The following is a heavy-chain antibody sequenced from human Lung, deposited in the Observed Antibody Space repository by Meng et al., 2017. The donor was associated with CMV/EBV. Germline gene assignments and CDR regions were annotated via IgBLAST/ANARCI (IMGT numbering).Heavy chain of an antibody. CDR3: ARDLNGGSPSGGWFDP. CDR2: IIPILGIA. D-gene: IGHD2-8*01. V-gene: IGHV1-69*10. CDR1: GGTFSSYA. Sequence: SXXVSXKASGGTFSSYAISWVRQAPGQGLEWMGGIIPILGIANYAQKFQGRVTITADKSTSTAYMELSSLRSEDTAVYYCARDLNGGSPSGGWFDPWGQGTXVTGAS. J-gene: IGHJ5*02.